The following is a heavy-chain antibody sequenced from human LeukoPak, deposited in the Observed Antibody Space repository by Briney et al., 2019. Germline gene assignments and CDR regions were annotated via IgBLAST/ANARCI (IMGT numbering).Heavy chain of an antibody. D-gene: IGHD2-15*01. Sequence: SVKVSCKASGGTFSSYAISWVRQAPGQGLEWMGRIIPIFGTANYARKFQGRVTITTDESTSTAYMELSSLRSEDTAVYYCARSCSGGSCYSRYYFDHWGQGTLVTVSS. CDR2: IIPIFGTA. J-gene: IGHJ4*02. CDR1: GGTFSSYA. V-gene: IGHV1-69*05. CDR3: ARSCSGGSCYSRYYFDH.